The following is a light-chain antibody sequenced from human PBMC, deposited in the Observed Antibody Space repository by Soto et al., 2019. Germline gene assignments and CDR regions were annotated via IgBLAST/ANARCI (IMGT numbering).Light chain of an antibody. CDR1: QSVSSN. CDR3: QQRSSWPIT. J-gene: IGKJ5*01. Sequence: EMVMTQSPATLSVSPGERATLSCRASQSVSSNLAWYQQKPGQAPRLLIYGASIRATGIPGRFSGSGSGTEFTLTISSLQSEDFAVYYCQQRSSWPITFGQGTRLEIK. CDR2: GAS. V-gene: IGKV3-15*01.